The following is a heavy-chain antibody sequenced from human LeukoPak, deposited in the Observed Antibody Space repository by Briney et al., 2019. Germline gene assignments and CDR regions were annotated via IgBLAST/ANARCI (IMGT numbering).Heavy chain of an antibody. J-gene: IGHJ4*02. CDR3: AREGRGYSYGVDY. D-gene: IGHD5-18*01. Sequence: GGSLRLSCGASGFIFSHYWMSWVRQAPGKGLEWAANIKQDGSVKYYVDSLKGRFTISRDNAKNSLYLQMNSLRAEDTAVYYCAREGRGYSYGVDYWGQGTLVTVSS. V-gene: IGHV3-7*03. CDR2: IKQDGSVK. CDR1: GFIFSHYW.